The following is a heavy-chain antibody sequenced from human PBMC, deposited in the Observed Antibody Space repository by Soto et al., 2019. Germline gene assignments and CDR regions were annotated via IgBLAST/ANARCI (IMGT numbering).Heavy chain of an antibody. J-gene: IGHJ6*03. CDR1: GFTLSGYA. Sequence: EVQLAESGGGLAQPGGSLRLSCAASGFTLSGYAMDWVRQAPGKGLEYVSGISSNGVGTYYANSVQGRFISSRDNSKNKVYLQMGSLRPEDMAVYYCARRARPDFYYMDVWGKGTTVTVSS. V-gene: IGHV3-64*01. CDR2: ISSNGVGT. CDR3: ARRARPDFYYMDV. D-gene: IGHD6-6*01.